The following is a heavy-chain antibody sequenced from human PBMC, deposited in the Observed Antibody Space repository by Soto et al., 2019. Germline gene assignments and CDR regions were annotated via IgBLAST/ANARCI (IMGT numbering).Heavy chain of an antibody. CDR2: ISVSVDDT. J-gene: IGHJ4*02. Sequence: EVQLSESGGDLEQPGGSLRLSCAASGFTFSNYAMSWVRQAPGKGLEWVSAISVSVDDTYFADSVKGRFAISRDNSENTLYLHMTSLRPDDTAVYFCAKAGDLYDHRGYSFDYWGQGTLVTVSS. V-gene: IGHV3-23*01. CDR3: AKAGDLYDHRGYSFDY. CDR1: GFTFSNYA. D-gene: IGHD3-22*01.